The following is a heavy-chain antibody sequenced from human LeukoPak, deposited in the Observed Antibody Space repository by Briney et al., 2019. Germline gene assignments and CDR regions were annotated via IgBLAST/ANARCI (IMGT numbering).Heavy chain of an antibody. CDR1: GYTFINSG. CDR3: ARDTTTVTGLGPFDY. J-gene: IGHJ4*02. V-gene: IGHV1-18*01. CDR2: ISAYNGNT. Sequence: ASVKVSCKASGYTFINSGISWVRQAPGQGLEWMGWISAYNGNTYYAQKLQGRVTMSTDTSTSTAYMELRSLRSDDTAVYYCARDTTTVTGLGPFDYWGQGTLVTVSS. D-gene: IGHD4-17*01.